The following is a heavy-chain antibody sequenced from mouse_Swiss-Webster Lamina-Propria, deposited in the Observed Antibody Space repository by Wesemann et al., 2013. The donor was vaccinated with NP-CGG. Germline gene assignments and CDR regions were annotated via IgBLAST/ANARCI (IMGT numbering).Heavy chain of an antibody. CDR1: GFNIKDTY. D-gene: IGHD2-3*01. Sequence: EVQLQQSGAELVKPGASVKLSCTASGFNIKDTYMHWVKQRPEQGLEWIGRIDPANGNTKYDPKFQGKATITADTSSNTAYLQLSSLTSEDTAVYYCAFIYDGYYGAMDYWGQGTSVTVSS. J-gene: IGHJ4*01. V-gene: IGHV14-3*02. CDR2: IDPANGNT. CDR3: AFIYDGYYGAMDY.